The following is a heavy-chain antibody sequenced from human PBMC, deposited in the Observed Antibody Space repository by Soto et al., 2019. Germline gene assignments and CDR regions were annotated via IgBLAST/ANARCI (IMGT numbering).Heavy chain of an antibody. Sequence: GGSLRLSCAASGFTFSSYAMSWVRQAPGKGLEWVSAISGSGGSTYYADSVKGRFTISRDNSKNTLYLQMNSLRAEDTAVYYCAKGLPADTPLYYYYYMDVWGKGTTVTVSS. CDR2: ISGSGGST. CDR1: GFTFSSYA. D-gene: IGHD2-2*01. J-gene: IGHJ6*03. CDR3: AKGLPADTPLYYYYYMDV. V-gene: IGHV3-23*01.